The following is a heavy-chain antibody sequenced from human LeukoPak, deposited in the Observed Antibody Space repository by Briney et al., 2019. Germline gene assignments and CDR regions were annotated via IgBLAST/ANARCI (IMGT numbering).Heavy chain of an antibody. Sequence: PGGSLRLSCAASGFTFSSYWMHWVRQAPGKGLEWVSAISGSGGSTYYADSVKGRFTISRDNSKNTLYLQMNSLRAEDTAVYYCAKGLAAANSGYWGQGTLVTVSS. J-gene: IGHJ4*02. CDR1: GFTFSSYW. V-gene: IGHV3-23*01. CDR3: AKGLAAANSGY. CDR2: ISGSGGST. D-gene: IGHD6-13*01.